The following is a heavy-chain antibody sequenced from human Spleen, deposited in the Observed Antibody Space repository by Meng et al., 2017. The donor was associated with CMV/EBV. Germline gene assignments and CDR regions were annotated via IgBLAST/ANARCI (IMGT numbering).Heavy chain of an antibody. V-gene: IGHV4-59*01. Sequence: SGTLSLTCNVSGDSIRSYYWSWIRQPPGKGLEWIGFMNSGGSANYNPSLRGRVTISVDMSRNQFSLRLSSVTAADTAVYYCAREGGEAAAGHNPLDYWGQGTLVTVSS. CDR1: GDSIRSYY. D-gene: IGHD6-13*01. CDR2: MNSGGSA. CDR3: AREGGEAAAGHNPLDY. J-gene: IGHJ4*02.